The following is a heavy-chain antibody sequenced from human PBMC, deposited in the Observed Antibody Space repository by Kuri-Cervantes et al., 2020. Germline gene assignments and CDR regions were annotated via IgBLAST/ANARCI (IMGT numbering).Heavy chain of an antibody. CDR3: ARDYVLRFLEWLSPHSWFDP. J-gene: IGHJ5*02. D-gene: IGHD3-3*01. V-gene: IGHV6-1*01. CDR2: TYYRSKWYN. Sequence: SETLSLTCAISGDSVSSNSAAWNWIRQSPSRGLEWLGRTYYRSKWYNDYAVSVKSRITINPDTSKNQFSLQLNSVTPEDTAVYYCARDYVLRFLEWLSPHSWFDPWGQGTLVTVSS. CDR1: GDSVSSNSAA.